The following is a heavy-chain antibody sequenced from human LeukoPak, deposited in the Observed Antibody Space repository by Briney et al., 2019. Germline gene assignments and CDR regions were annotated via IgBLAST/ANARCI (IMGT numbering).Heavy chain of an antibody. CDR3: ERRWVTENAYDI. V-gene: IGHV5-51*01. D-gene: IGHD5-18*01. Sequence: GKPLKISCKASGYNFTNSCICCVRQMPGKDLEWMSLIYPGDSDTSYSPSFQGQVTISADTSISTASLQLSSLTASDTAIYYCERRWVTENAYDIWGQGTMVTVSS. J-gene: IGHJ3*02. CDR1: GYNFTNSC. CDR2: IYPGDSDT.